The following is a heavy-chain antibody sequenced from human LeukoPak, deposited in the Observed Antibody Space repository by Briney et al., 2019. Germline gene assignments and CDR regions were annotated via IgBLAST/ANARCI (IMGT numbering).Heavy chain of an antibody. V-gene: IGHV4-59*01. CDR3: ARDSASNLVDV. CDR2: IHYSGST. Sequence: PPQTLSLTCTVSGGSLSNYYWSWIRQPPRKGREWVGYIHYSGSTNYNPSLKSRVTISVDTSKNQFSLKLSSVTAADTAVYYCARDSASNLVDVWGQGTTVTVSS. D-gene: IGHD6-6*01. J-gene: IGHJ6*02. CDR1: GGSLSNYY.